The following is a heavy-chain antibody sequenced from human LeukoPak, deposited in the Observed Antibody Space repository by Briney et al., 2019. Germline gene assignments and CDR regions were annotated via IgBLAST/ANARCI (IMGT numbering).Heavy chain of an antibody. CDR2: IKQDGREK. V-gene: IGHV3-7*04. J-gene: IGHJ4*02. Sequence: AGGSLRLSCAASGFTFRSFWMSWIRQAPGKGLEWVANIKQDGREKYYVDSAKGRFTISRDNDKNSLYLQMSSLRAEDTAAYYCARHSSSWEFDQWGQGTLVIVSS. CDR3: ARHSSSWEFDQ. CDR1: GFTFRSFW. D-gene: IGHD6-13*01.